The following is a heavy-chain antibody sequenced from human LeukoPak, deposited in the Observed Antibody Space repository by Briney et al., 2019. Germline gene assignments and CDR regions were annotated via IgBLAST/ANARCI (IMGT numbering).Heavy chain of an antibody. D-gene: IGHD4-17*01. Sequence: GGSLRLSCAASGFTFSSYKMNWVRQAPGKGLEWVSYISSSGSTIYYADSVKGRFTISRDNAKNSLYLQMNSLRAEDTAVYYCARDDGDYHYYYGMDVWGKGTTVTVSS. CDR1: GFTFSSYK. J-gene: IGHJ6*04. V-gene: IGHV3-48*03. CDR3: ARDDGDYHYYYGMDV. CDR2: ISSSGSTI.